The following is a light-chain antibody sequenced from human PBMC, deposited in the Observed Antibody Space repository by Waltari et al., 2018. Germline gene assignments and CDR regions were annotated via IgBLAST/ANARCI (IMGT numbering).Light chain of an antibody. J-gene: IGKJ4*01. V-gene: IGKV1-6*01. CDR2: SAS. Sequence: AIQITQSPSSLSASVGDRVTLTCRASQVIETDLGWYQQKPGKAPNLLIHSASTLQGGVPSRFSGSGSGTDFTLTINDLQPEDFATYYCLQDYDYPLIFGGGTKVEIK. CDR1: QVIETD. CDR3: LQDYDYPLI.